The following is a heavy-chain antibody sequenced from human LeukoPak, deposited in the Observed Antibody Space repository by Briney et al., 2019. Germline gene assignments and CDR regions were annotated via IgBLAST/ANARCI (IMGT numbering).Heavy chain of an antibody. J-gene: IGHJ4*02. CDR2: ISSSSSYI. Sequence: GGSLRRSCAASGFTFSNYIMNWVRQAPGKGLEWVSSISSSSSYIYYADSVKGRFTISRDNAKNSLYLQMSSLRAEDTAVYYCAREGIKYQLLLDYWGQGTLVTVSS. CDR3: AREGIKYQLLLDY. V-gene: IGHV3-21*01. D-gene: IGHD2-2*01. CDR1: GFTFSNYI.